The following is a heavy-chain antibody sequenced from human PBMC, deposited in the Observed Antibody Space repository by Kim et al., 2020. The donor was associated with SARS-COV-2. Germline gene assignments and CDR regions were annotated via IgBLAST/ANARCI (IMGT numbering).Heavy chain of an antibody. CDR3: ARSPDIVATISLDY. CDR2: INAGNGNT. J-gene: IGHJ4*02. V-gene: IGHV1-3*01. CDR1: GYTFTSYA. D-gene: IGHD5-12*01. Sequence: ASVKVSCKASGYTFTSYAMHWVRQAPGQRLEWIGWINAGNGNTKYSQKFQGRVTITRATSASTAYMELSSLRSEDTAVYYCARSPDIVATISLDYWGQGTLVTVSS.